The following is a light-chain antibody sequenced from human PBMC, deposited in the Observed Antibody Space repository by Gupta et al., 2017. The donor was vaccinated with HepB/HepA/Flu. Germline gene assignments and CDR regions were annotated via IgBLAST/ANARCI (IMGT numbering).Light chain of an antibody. CDR2: WAS. CDR3: QQYYETPLT. V-gene: IGKV4-1*01. J-gene: IGKJ4*01. CDR1: QGVLYSSNKKNC. Sequence: DIVMTQSPVSLPVPLGERATINCRSSQGVLYSSNKKNCLAWCQQRPGQPPKLLIYWASTRESGVPERFSGSGSWADFTPTISSMQAEDVAVYYCQQYYETPLTFGGGTRVEIK.